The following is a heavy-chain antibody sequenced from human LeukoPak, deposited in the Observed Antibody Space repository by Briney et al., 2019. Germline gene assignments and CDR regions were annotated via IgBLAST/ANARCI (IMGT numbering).Heavy chain of an antibody. CDR1: GGSISSYY. J-gene: IGHJ4*02. V-gene: IGHV4-59*01. CDR3: ARVRDTPTPYFGY. Sequence: SETLSLTCTVSGGSISSYYWSWIRQPPGKGLEWIGYIYYSGSTNYNPSLKSRVTISVDTSKNQFSLKLSSVTAADTAVYYCARVRDTPTPYFGYWGQGTLVTVSS. CDR2: IYYSGST. D-gene: IGHD5-18*01.